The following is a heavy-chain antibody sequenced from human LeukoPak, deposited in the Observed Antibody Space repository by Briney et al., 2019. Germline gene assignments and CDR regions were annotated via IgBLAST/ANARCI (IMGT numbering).Heavy chain of an antibody. J-gene: IGHJ4*02. CDR1: GYTFTGYY. Sequence: ASVKVSCKASGYTFTGYYMHWVRQAPGQGLEWMGWINPNSGGTNYAQKFQGRVTMTRDTSISTAYMELSRLRSDDTAVYYCVRRYDSSGYTDYWGQGTLVTVSS. D-gene: IGHD3-22*01. V-gene: IGHV1-2*02. CDR3: VRRYDSSGYTDY. CDR2: INPNSGGT.